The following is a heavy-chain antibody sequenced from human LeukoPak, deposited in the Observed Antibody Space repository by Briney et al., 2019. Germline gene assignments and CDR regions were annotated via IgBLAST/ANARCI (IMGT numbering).Heavy chain of an antibody. D-gene: IGHD3-10*01. J-gene: IGHJ4*02. Sequence: ASVKVSCEASGYTFASYNINWVRQAAGQGLEWMGWMNPNMGYTAYAQKFQGRVTLTTDTSTDTAYMELTSLRFDDTAIYYCARGYDSGSYHFWGQGTLVTVSS. CDR3: ARGYDSGSYHF. CDR1: GYTFASYN. V-gene: IGHV1-8*01. CDR2: MNPNMGYT.